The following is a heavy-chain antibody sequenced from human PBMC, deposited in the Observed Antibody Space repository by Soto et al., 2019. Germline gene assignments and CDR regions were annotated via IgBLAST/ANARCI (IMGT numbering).Heavy chain of an antibody. CDR1: CGSFSGYY. D-gene: IGHD3-9*01. CDR3: ARVRYFDWLLGTYYYYGMDV. V-gene: IGHV4-34*01. CDR2: INHSGST. J-gene: IGHJ6*02. Sequence: PSETLSLTCAVYCGSFSGYYWSWIRQPPGKGLEWIGEINHSGSTNYNPSLKSRVTISVDTSKNQFSLKLSSVTAADTAVYYCARVRYFDWLLGTYYYYGMDVWGQGTTVTVSS.